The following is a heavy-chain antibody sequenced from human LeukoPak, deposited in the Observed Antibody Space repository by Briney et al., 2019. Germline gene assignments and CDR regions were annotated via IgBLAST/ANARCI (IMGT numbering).Heavy chain of an antibody. CDR2: INHSGST. D-gene: IGHD3-16*02. V-gene: IGHV4-34*01. CDR1: GGSFSGYY. J-gene: IGHJ4*02. Sequence: SETLSLTCAVYGGSFSGYYWSWIRQPPGKGLEWIGEINHSGSTNYNPSLKSRVTISVDTSKNQFSLKLSSVTAADTAVYYCAREKFVMVAAPLDYWGQGTLVTVSS. CDR3: AREKFVMVAAPLDY.